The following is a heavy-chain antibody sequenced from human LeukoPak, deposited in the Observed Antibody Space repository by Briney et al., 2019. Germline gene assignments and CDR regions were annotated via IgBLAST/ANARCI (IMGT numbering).Heavy chain of an antibody. D-gene: IGHD6-13*01. J-gene: IGHJ4*02. CDR1: GFTFSAYW. Sequence: GGSLRLSCEASGFTFSAYWLHWVRQGPGKGLVWVSRINADGFITRYADSVEGRFSISRDNAKNTLYLQMNTLRAEDTAVYYCVRVAESSSLTMAYWGPGTQVTVSS. CDR3: VRVAESSSLTMAY. CDR2: INADGFIT. V-gene: IGHV3-74*01.